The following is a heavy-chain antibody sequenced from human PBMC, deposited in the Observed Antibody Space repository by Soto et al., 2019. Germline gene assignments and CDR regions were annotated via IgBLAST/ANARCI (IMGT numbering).Heavy chain of an antibody. CDR1: GGTFSRSG. CDR2: IVPSVDTT. V-gene: IGHV1-69*18. CDR3: ARCPQPPDTADPYAVDV. D-gene: IGHD5-18*01. J-gene: IGHJ6*02. Sequence: QVQLVESGTEVKKPGASVKVSCKASGGTFSRSGFHWVRQAPGQGLEWMGMIVPSVDTTNYAQKFQARVTISADQFTSTVYMELRSLRSEDTAVYYCARCPQPPDTADPYAVDVWGQGTRVIVSS.